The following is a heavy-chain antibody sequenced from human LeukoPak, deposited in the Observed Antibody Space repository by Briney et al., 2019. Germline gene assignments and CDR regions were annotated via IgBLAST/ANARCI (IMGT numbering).Heavy chain of an antibody. CDR3: ARYALAVAEEYYFDY. CDR2: IYYSGST. Sequence: SETLSLTCTVSGGSISSGDYYWSWIRQPPGKGLEWIGYIYYSGSTYYNPSLKSRVTISVDTSKNQFSLKLSSVTAADTAVYYCARYALAVAEEYYFDYWGQGTLVTVSS. D-gene: IGHD6-19*01. V-gene: IGHV4-30-4*01. CDR1: GGSISSGDYY. J-gene: IGHJ4*02.